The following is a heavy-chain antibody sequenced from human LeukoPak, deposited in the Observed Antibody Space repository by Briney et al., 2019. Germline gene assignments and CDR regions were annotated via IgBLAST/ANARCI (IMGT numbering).Heavy chain of an antibody. V-gene: IGHV1-2*02. CDR2: VNPASGGT. CDR3: ARGRVIVGATTWFDP. D-gene: IGHD1-26*01. CDR1: GYTFIAYY. J-gene: IGHJ5*02. Sequence: ASVKVSCKASGYTFIAYYMHWVRQAPGQGLEWMGWVNPASGGTNYAQKFQGRVTMTRNTSISTAYMELSSLRSEDTAVYYCARGRVIVGATTWFDPWGQGTLVTVSS.